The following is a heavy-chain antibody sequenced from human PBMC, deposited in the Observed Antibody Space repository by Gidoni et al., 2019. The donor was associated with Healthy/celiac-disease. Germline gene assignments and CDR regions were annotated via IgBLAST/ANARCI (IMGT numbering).Heavy chain of an antibody. D-gene: IGHD3-22*01. CDR3: AEAYYDSSGYSLPPQGCMDV. CDR1: GFTFSSYA. CDR2: ISGSGGST. V-gene: IGHV3-23*01. Sequence: EVQLLESGGGLVQPGGSLRLSCAASGFTFSSYAMRWVSQAPGKGLEWVSAISGSGGSTYYADSVKGRLTISRDNSKNTLYLQMNSLRAEDTAVYYCAEAYYDSSGYSLPPQGCMDVWGQGTTVTVSS. J-gene: IGHJ6*02.